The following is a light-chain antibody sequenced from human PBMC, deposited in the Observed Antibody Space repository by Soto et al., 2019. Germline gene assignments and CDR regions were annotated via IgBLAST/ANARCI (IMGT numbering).Light chain of an antibody. CDR1: SSNIGGNS. CDR3: AAWDGSLDGLLV. Sequence: QSVLTQPPSASGTPGQRVTISCSGSSSNIGGNSVHWYQHLPGTAPKLLIYNNDHRPAGVPDRFSGSKSGTSGSLAISGLRSEDEADYFCAAWDGSLDGLLVFGTGTKLAVL. J-gene: IGLJ1*01. V-gene: IGLV1-47*02. CDR2: NND.